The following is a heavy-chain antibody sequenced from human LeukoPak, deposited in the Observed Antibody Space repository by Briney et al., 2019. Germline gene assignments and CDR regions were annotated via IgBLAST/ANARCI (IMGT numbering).Heavy chain of an antibody. CDR1: GGSVSSGSYY. CDR3: AAYYYDSSSYPL. Sequence: SETLSLTCTVSGGSVSSGSYYWSWIRQPPGKGLEWIGYIYYSGSTNYNPSLKSRVTISVDTSKNQFSLKLSSVTAADTAVYYCAAYYYDSSSYPLWGQGTLVTVSS. D-gene: IGHD3-22*01. CDR2: IYYSGST. V-gene: IGHV4-61*01. J-gene: IGHJ4*02.